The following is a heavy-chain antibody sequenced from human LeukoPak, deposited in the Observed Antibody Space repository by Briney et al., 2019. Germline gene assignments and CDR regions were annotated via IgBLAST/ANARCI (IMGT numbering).Heavy chain of an antibody. V-gene: IGHV3-30*04. CDR3: AKGGSSSWFSTYYFDY. CDR1: GFTFSSYA. CDR2: ISYDGSNK. J-gene: IGHJ4*02. D-gene: IGHD6-13*01. Sequence: PGRSLRLSCAASGFTFSSYAMHWVRQAPGKGLEWVAVISYDGSNKYYADSVKGRFTISRDNSKNTLYLQMNSLRAEDTAVYYCAKGGSSSWFSTYYFDYWGQGTLVTVSS.